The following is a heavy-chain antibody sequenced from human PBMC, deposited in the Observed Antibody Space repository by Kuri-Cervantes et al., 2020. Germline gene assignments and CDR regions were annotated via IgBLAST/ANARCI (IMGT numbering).Heavy chain of an antibody. V-gene: IGHV1-3*01. CDR1: GYTFTSYA. Sequence: ASVKVSCKASGYTFTSYAMHWVRQAPGQRLEWMGWINAGNGNTKYPQKFQGRVTINRDTSASTAYMELNSLRSEDTAVHYCARGKSIAARRAYSHWFDPWGQGTLVTVSS. J-gene: IGHJ5*02. D-gene: IGHD6-6*01. CDR2: INAGNGNT. CDR3: ARGKSIAARRAYSHWFDP.